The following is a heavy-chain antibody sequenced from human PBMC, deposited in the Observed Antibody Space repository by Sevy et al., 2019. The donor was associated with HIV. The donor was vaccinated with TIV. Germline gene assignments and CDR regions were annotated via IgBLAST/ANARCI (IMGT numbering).Heavy chain of an antibody. CDR2: IIPIFGTA. V-gene: IGHV1-69*13. J-gene: IGHJ4*02. D-gene: IGHD5-12*01. CDR1: GGTFSSYA. Sequence: ASVKVSCKASGGTFSSYAISWVRQAPGQGLEWMGGIIPIFGTANYAQKFQGRVTITADESTSTAYMELSSLRSEDTAVYYCARESIVATTGDYWGQRTLVTVSS. CDR3: ARESIVATTGDY.